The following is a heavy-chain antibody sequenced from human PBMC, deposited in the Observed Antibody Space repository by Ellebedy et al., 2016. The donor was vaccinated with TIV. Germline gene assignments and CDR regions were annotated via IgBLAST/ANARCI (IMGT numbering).Heavy chain of an antibody. J-gene: IGHJ4*02. CDR3: ARDQSSLPGDY. V-gene: IGHV3-23*01. CDR2: LSGSGDST. CDR1: GFTFRSYA. Sequence: GESLKISXAASGFTFRSYAMSWVRQAPGKGLEWVSALSGSGDSTNYADSVKGRFTISRDNSKNTLYLQMNSLRAEDTAIYYCARDQSSLPGDYWGQGTLVTVSS. D-gene: IGHD6-6*01.